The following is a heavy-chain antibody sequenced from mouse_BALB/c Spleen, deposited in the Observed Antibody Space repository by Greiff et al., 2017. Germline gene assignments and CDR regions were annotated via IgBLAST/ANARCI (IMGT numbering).Heavy chain of an antibody. J-gene: IGHJ1*01. V-gene: IGHV1-69*02. CDR1: GYTFTSYW. D-gene: IGHD2-1*01. CDR2: IDPSDSYT. CDR3: ARKVYVKYFYWYFDV. Sequence: QVQLQQPGAELVKPGASVKLSCKASGYTFTSYWMHWVKQRPGQGLEWIGEIDPSDSYTNYNQKFKGKATLTVDKSSSTAYMQLSSLTSEESAVYNCARKVYVKYFYWYFDVWGAGTTVTVSS.